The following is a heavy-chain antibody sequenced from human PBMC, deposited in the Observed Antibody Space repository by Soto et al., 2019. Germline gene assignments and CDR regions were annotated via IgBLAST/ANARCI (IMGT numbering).Heavy chain of an antibody. Sequence: PXGTLCLTCAVSGGSISRGGYSWSWIRQPPGKGLEWIGYIYHSGSTYYNPSLKSRVTISVDRSKNQFSLKLSSVTAADTAVYYCARVVRVAAAGTWWFDPWGQGTLVTVSS. J-gene: IGHJ5*02. D-gene: IGHD6-13*01. CDR3: ARVVRVAAAGTWWFDP. V-gene: IGHV4-30-2*01. CDR1: GGSISRGGYS. CDR2: IYHSGST.